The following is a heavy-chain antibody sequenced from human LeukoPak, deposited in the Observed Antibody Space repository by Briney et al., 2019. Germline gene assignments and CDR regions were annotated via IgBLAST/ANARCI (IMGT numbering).Heavy chain of an antibody. J-gene: IGHJ2*01. CDR3: AKVASAGTAYWYYDL. CDR1: GFTFSNYW. V-gene: IGHV3-7*05. Sequence: GGSLRLSCAASGFTFSNYWMIWVRQAPGGGLQWVANIKQDGSEKSYADSVKGRFHISRDNSRNTLFLQMDSLRAEDTALYYCAKVASAGTAYWYYDLWGRGTLVTVSS. D-gene: IGHD6-13*01. CDR2: IKQDGSEK.